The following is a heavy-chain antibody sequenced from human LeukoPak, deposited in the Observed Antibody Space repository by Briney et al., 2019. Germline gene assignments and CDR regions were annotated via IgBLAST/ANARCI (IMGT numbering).Heavy chain of an antibody. J-gene: IGHJ6*02. CDR1: GFTFGIYD. Sequence: GGSLRLSCAASGFTFGIYDLSWVRQAPGKGLECVSAINRGVGSTYYADSVKGRFTISRDNSKNTLYLQMNSLRAEDTAVYYCARGTTTMVRGVIITNVYYYYGMDVWGQGTTVTVSS. CDR2: INRGVGST. D-gene: IGHD3-10*01. V-gene: IGHV3-23*01. CDR3: ARGTTTMVRGVIITNVYYYYGMDV.